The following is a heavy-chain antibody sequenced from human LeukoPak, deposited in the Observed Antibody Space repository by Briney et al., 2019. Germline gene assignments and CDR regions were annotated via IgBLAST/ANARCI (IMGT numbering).Heavy chain of an antibody. J-gene: IGHJ5*02. CDR1: GFTFSNYW. Sequence: GGSLRLSCVASGFTFSNYWMHWVRQPPGKGLVWVSRIYVDGRTTNYADSVKGRFTISRDNAKDTVYLEMNSLSVEDTATYYCIRDFRSADLWGQGTLVTVTS. V-gene: IGHV3-74*01. CDR2: IYVDGRTT. CDR3: IRDFRSADL.